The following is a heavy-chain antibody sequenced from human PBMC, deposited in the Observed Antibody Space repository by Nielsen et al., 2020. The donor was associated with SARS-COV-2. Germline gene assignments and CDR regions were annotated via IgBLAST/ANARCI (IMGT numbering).Heavy chain of an antibody. V-gene: IGHV3-9*01. CDR2: ISWNSGSI. CDR1: GFTFDDYA. D-gene: IGHD4/OR15-4a*01. J-gene: IGHJ4*02. CDR3: ARDGARALDY. Sequence: GGSLRLSCAASGFTFDDYAMHWVRQAPGKGLEWVSGISWNSGSIGYADSVKGRFTISRDNAKNSLYLQMNSLRAEDTALYYCARDGARALDYWGQGTLLIVSS.